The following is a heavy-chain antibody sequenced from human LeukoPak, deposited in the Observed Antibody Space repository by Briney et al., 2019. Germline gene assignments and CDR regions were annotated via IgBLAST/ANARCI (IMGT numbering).Heavy chain of an antibody. CDR3: ARGGAWSDY. V-gene: IGHV4-59*11. Sequence: SETLSLTCTVSGGSITNHYWTWIRQPPGKRLEWIGYICFSGSTNYNPSLKSRVTISVDTSKNQFSLKLNSVTAADTAVYFCARGGAWSDYWGQGALVTVSS. CDR1: GGSITNHY. CDR2: ICFSGST. J-gene: IGHJ4*02. D-gene: IGHD6-19*01.